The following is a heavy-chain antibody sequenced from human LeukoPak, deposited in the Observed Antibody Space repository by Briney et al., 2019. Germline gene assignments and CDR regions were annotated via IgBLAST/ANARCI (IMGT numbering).Heavy chain of an antibody. CDR3: ARDGSGITGTTWFDP. CDR2: IWYDGSNK. V-gene: IGHV3-33*01. CDR1: GFTFSSYG. D-gene: IGHD1-7*01. J-gene: IGHJ5*02. Sequence: GRSLRLSCAASGFTFSSYGMHWVRQAPGKGLEWVAVIWYDGSNKYYADSVKGRFTISRDNSKNTLYLQMNSLRAEDTAVYYCARDGSGITGTTWFDPWGQGTLVTVSS.